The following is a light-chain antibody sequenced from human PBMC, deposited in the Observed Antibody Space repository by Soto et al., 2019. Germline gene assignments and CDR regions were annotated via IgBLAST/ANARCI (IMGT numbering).Light chain of an antibody. CDR1: QSVSSI. Sequence: EVVMTQSPATLSVSPGERATLSCRASQSVSSILAWYQQKPGQAPRLLIYGASTRATGIPARFSGSGSGTEFTLTISSLQSVDFAVYYCQQYNNWPPWTFGQGTKVEIK. CDR2: GAS. V-gene: IGKV3-15*01. J-gene: IGKJ1*01. CDR3: QQYNNWPPWT.